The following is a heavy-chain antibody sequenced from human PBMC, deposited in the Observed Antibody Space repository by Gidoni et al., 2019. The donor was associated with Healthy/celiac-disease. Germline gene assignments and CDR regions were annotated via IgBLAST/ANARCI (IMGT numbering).Heavy chain of an antibody. J-gene: IGHJ6*02. CDR3: AKIPPMGVATYGPGYYYYGMDV. V-gene: IGHV3-23*01. D-gene: IGHD3-3*01. Sequence: EVQLLESGGGLVQPGGSLRLSCAASGFTFSSYAMSWVRQAPGKGLEWVSAISGSGGSTYYADSVKGRFTISRDNSKNTLYLQMNSLRAEDTAVYYCAKIPPMGVATYGPGYYYYGMDVWGQGTTVTVSS. CDR1: GFTFSSYA. CDR2: ISGSGGST.